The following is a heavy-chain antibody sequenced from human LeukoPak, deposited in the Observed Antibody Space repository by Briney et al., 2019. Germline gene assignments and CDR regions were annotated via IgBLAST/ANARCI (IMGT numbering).Heavy chain of an antibody. CDR2: IIPIFGTA. V-gene: IGHV1-69*05. CDR1: GGTFSSYA. J-gene: IGHJ4*02. D-gene: IGHD6-19*01. CDR3: ARVRIAVAAPFDY. Sequence: SVKVSCKASGGTFSSYAISWVRQAPGQGLEWMGRIIPIFGTANYAQKFQGRVTITTDESTSTAYMEPSSLRSEDTPVYYCARVRIAVAAPFDYWGQGTLVTASS.